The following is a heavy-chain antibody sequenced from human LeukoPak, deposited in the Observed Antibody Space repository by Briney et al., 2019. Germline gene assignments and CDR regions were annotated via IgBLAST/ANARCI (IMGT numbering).Heavy chain of an antibody. CDR1: GYTFTSYG. CDR3: ARVRNDIVVVPAPLSDY. V-gene: IGHV1-18*01. Sequence: ASVKVSCKASGYTFTSYGISWVRQAPGQGLEWMGWISAYNGNTNYAQKLQGRVTMTTDTSTSTAYMELRSLRSDDTAVYYCARVRNDIVVVPAPLSDYRGQGTLVTVSS. CDR2: ISAYNGNT. D-gene: IGHD2-2*01. J-gene: IGHJ4*02.